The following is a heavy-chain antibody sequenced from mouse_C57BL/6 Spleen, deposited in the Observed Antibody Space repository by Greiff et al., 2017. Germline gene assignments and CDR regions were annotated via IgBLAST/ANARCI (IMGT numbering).Heavy chain of an antibody. V-gene: IGHV1-50*01. D-gene: IGHD1-1*01. J-gene: IGHJ4*01. CDR3: ARRVVGAMDY. CDR1: GYTFTSYW. Sequence: QVQLQQPGAELVKPGASVKLSCKASGYTFTSYWMQWVKQRPGQGLEWIGEIDPSDSYTNYNQKFKGKATLTVDTSSSTAYMQLSSLTSEDSAVYYCARRVVGAMDYWGQGTSVTVSS. CDR2: IDPSDSYT.